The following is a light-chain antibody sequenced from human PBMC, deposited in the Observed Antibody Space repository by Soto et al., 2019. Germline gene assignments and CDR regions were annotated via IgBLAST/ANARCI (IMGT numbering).Light chain of an antibody. V-gene: IGKV3-20*01. J-gene: IGKJ3*01. CDR1: QTVSSNY. CDR2: AAS. Sequence: EIMLTQSPGTLSLSPGERATLSCRASQTVSSNYLAWYQQKRGQAPRLLIYAASSRATGIPDRFSGGGSGTDFFLIISRLEPEDFAVYYCQQYGTSFTFGPGTKVDIK. CDR3: QQYGTSFT.